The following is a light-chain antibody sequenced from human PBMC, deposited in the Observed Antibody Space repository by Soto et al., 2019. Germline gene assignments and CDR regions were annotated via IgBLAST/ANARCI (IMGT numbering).Light chain of an antibody. Sequence: QSALTQPASVSGSPGQSITISCTGASSDVENNNVVSWYQQHPGKAPKLLIYEATKRPSGVSNRFSGPKSGDTASLTISGLQAEDEADYFCSSSVRRRTWVFGGGTKLTVL. CDR1: SSDVENNNV. CDR3: SSSVRRRTWV. CDR2: EAT. J-gene: IGLJ3*02. V-gene: IGLV2-23*01.